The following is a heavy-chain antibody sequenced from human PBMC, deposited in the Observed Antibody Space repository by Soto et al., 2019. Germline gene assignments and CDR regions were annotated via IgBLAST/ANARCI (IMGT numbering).Heavy chain of an antibody. J-gene: IGHJ3*02. V-gene: IGHV1-18*01. CDR2: IIAYHGIT. CDR3: ARLITGTTRFRAFDI. Sequence: ASVKVSCKASVCTFSSYTISWVRQAPGQGLEWMGRIIAYHGITNYAQKFQGRVTMTTDTSTSTAYMELRSLRSDDTAVYYCARLITGTTRFRAFDIWGKGTMVTVSS. D-gene: IGHD1-7*01. CDR1: VCTFSSYT.